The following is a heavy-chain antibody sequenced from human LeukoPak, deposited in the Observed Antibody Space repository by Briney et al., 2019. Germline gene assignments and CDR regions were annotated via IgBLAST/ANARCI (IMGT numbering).Heavy chain of an antibody. CDR2: INPNSGGT. Sequence: ASVKVSCKASGYTFSGYYMHWVRQAPGQGLEWMGWINPNSGGTNYAQTFQGRVTMTRDTSISTAYIELSRLRSDDTAVYYCARDQEQWLVFNYWGQGTLVTVSS. CDR1: GYTFSGYY. J-gene: IGHJ4*02. V-gene: IGHV1-2*02. CDR3: ARDQEQWLVFNY. D-gene: IGHD6-19*01.